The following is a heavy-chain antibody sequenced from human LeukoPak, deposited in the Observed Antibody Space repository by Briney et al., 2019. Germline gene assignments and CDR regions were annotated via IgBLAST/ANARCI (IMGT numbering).Heavy chain of an antibody. J-gene: IGHJ4*02. CDR1: GLTVSSNY. CDR2: IFSGGDT. CDR3: ARDRGDQGN. V-gene: IGHV3-66*01. D-gene: IGHD3-10*01. Sequence: GGSLRLSCAPSGLTVSSNYMTWVRQAPGKGLEWVSIIFSGGDTYYTDSVKDRFTISRDNSKDTVYLQVNSLRAEDTAVYYCARDRGDQGNWGQGTLVTVSS.